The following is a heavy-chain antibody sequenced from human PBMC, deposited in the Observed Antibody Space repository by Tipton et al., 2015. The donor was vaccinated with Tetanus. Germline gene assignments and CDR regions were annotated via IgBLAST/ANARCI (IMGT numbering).Heavy chain of an antibody. V-gene: IGHV4-39*01. D-gene: IGHD3-9*01. CDR2: ISYSGNT. CDR3: ARRGGDFLTGYYDS. Sequence: TLSLTCTVSGGSISSGVYYWGWLRQDPGKGLEWIGIISYSGNTAYNPSLKSRVAISVDTSKNQFSLKLTSVTAADTAVYYCARRGGDFLTGYYDSWGQGTPVIVSS. J-gene: IGHJ4*02. CDR1: GGSISSGVYY.